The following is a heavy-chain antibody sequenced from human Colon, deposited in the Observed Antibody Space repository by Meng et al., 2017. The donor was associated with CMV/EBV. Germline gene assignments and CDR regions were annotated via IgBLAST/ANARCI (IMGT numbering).Heavy chain of an antibody. CDR3: ARDQNQYDNSWWLDS. V-gene: IGHV1-46*01. J-gene: IGHJ5*01. D-gene: IGHD6-13*01. Sequence: SGYMCTSTYMHWVRQAPGQGLEWMGLINPSGDSTLYAQQCQGGVNMTRDTSTTTDYRKLSGLRSEDTAMYYGARDQNQYDNSWWLDSWGQGTLVTVSS. CDR1: GYMCTSTY. CDR2: INPSGDST.